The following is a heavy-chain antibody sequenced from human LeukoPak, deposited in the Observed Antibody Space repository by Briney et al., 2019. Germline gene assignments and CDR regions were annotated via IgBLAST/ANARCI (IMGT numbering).Heavy chain of an antibody. D-gene: IGHD3-9*01. Sequence: GGSLRLACAASGFTFSSYAMSWVRQAPGKGLEWVSAISGSGGRTYYADSVKGRFTISRDNSKNTLYLQMNSLRAEDTAVYYCAKDSASHYDILTGYYPSPYNWFDPWGQGTLVTVSS. CDR1: GFTFSSYA. V-gene: IGHV3-23*01. CDR3: AKDSASHYDILTGYYPSPYNWFDP. J-gene: IGHJ5*02. CDR2: ISGSGGRT.